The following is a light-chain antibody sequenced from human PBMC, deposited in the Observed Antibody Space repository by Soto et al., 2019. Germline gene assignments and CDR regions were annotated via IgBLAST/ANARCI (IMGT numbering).Light chain of an antibody. CDR2: DAS. CDR1: QSISSW. V-gene: IGKV1-5*01. J-gene: IGKJ1*01. Sequence: DIQMTQSPSTLSASVGDRVTITCRASQSISSWLAWYQQKPGKAPKLLIYDASSLESGVPSRFSGSGSGTEFTLTSSSLQADYFASYYCQQYNSYGTFGQGTKVEIK. CDR3: QQYNSYGT.